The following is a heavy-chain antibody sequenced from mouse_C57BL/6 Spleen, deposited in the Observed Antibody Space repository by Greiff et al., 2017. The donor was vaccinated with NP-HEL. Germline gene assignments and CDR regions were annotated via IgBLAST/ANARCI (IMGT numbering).Heavy chain of an antibody. CDR2: FYPGSGSI. V-gene: IGHV1-62-2*01. Sequence: QVQLKQSGAELVKPGASVKLSCKASGYTFTEYTIHWVKQRSGQGLEWIGWFYPGSGSIKYNEKFKDKATLTADKSSSTVYMELSRLTSEDSAVYFCARHEDPPRRPPGAMDYWGQGTSVTVSS. CDR1: GYTFTEYT. J-gene: IGHJ4*01. CDR3: ARHEDPPRRPPGAMDY.